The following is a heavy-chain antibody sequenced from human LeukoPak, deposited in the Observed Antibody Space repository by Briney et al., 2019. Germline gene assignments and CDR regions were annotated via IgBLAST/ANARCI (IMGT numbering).Heavy chain of an antibody. D-gene: IGHD6-19*01. J-gene: IGHJ4*02. Sequence: PSETLSLTCAVSGYSISSGYCWDWIRQPPGKGLEWIGSIYHTGSTHYNPSLRSRVTISVDTSKNQFSLKLSSVTAADTAMYYCARALIAVALPVGFDYWGQGTLVSVSS. CDR1: GYSISSGYC. V-gene: IGHV4-38-2*01. CDR2: IYHTGST. CDR3: ARALIAVALPVGFDY.